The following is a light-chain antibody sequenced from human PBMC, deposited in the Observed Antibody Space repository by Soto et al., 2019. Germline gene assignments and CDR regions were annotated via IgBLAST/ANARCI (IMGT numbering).Light chain of an antibody. V-gene: IGLV2-8*01. CDR3: SSYAGSNNPYV. J-gene: IGLJ1*01. Sequence: QSALTQPPSASGSPGQSVTISCTGTSSDVGGYNYVSWYQQHPGKAPKLMIYEVSKRPSGVPDRFSGSKSGNTASLTVFGLHAEDEADYYCSSYAGSNNPYVFGTGTKVTVL. CDR1: SSDVGGYNY. CDR2: EVS.